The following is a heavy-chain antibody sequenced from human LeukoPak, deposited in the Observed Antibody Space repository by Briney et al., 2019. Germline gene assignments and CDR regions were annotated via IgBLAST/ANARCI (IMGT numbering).Heavy chain of an antibody. CDR2: IKSDGSGT. CDR1: GFTFSSYW. D-gene: IGHD3-10*02. V-gene: IGHV3-74*01. CDR3: AELGITMIGGV. Sequence: GGSLRLSCAASGFTFSSYWMHWVRQAPGKGLVWVSRIKSDGSGTTYADSVQGRFTISRDNAKNSLYLQMNSLRAEDTAVYYCAELGITMIGGVWGKGTTVTISS. J-gene: IGHJ6*04.